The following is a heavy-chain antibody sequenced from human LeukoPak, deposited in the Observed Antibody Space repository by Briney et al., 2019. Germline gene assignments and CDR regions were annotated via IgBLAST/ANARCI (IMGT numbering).Heavy chain of an antibody. CDR2: IKQDGSEK. V-gene: IGHV3-7*01. D-gene: IGHD3-9*01. J-gene: IGHJ4*02. CDR1: GFTFSSYW. CDR3: AREGYFDWLSYDY. Sequence: GGSLRLSCAASGFTFSSYWMSWVRQAPGKGLEWVANIKQDGSEKYYVDSVKGRFTISRDNAKNSLYLQMNSLRAEDTAVYYCAREGYFDWLSYDYWGQGTLVTVSS.